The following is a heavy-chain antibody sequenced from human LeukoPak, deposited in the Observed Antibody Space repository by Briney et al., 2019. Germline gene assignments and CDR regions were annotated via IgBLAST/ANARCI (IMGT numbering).Heavy chain of an antibody. CDR1: GFTFSSYA. J-gene: IGHJ4*02. D-gene: IGHD3-22*01. CDR3: AKYYYDTSGYYSAGYFDY. CDR2: ITGGGGST. Sequence: GGSLRLSCAASGFTFSSYAMSWVRQAPGKGLEWVSFITGGGGSTYYADSVKGRFTISRDNSKNTLYLQMNSLRAEDTAVYYCAKYYYDTSGYYSAGYFDYWGQGSLVIVSS. V-gene: IGHV3-23*01.